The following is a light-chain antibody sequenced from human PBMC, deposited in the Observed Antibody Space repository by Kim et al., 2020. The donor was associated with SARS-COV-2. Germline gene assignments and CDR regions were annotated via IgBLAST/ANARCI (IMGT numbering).Light chain of an antibody. CDR2: RNN. CDR3: SAWDSSLSAWV. V-gene: IGLV10-54*01. Sequence: LTQSPSVSKGLRQTATLTCTGNSNNVGNQGATWLQQHQGHPPKLLSYRNNYRPSGISQRFFASRSGNTASLTITGLQPDDEADYYCSAWDSSLSAWVFGGGTQLTVL. CDR1: SNNVGNQG. J-gene: IGLJ3*02.